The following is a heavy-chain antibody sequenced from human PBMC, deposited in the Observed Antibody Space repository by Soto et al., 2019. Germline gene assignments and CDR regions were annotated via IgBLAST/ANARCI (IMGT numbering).Heavy chain of an antibody. J-gene: IGHJ5*02. Sequence: QVQLVQSGAEVKKPGASVKVSCKASGYTFTSYDINWVRQATGQGLEWMGWMNPNSGNTGYAQKFQGRVTMTRNTSISTAYMELSSLRSEDTAVYYCARSVDTAGYVPYNWFDPWGQGTLVTVSS. V-gene: IGHV1-8*01. D-gene: IGHD5-18*01. CDR1: GYTFTSYD. CDR3: ARSVDTAGYVPYNWFDP. CDR2: MNPNSGNT.